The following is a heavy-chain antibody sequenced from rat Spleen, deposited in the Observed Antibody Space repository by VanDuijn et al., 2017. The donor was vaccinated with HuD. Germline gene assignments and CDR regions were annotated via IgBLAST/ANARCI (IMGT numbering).Heavy chain of an antibody. CDR1: GFTFSDYN. CDR3: ARQRSSYYYVMDA. J-gene: IGHJ4*01. Sequence: EVQLVESGGGLVQPGRSLKLSCAASGFTFSDYNMAWVRQAPKKGLEWFATISYDGSSTYYRDSVKGRFTISRDNAQSTLYLQMDSLRSEDTATYYCARQRSSYYYVMDAWGQGASVTVSS. D-gene: IGHD1-2*01. CDR2: ISYDGSST. V-gene: IGHV5-7*01.